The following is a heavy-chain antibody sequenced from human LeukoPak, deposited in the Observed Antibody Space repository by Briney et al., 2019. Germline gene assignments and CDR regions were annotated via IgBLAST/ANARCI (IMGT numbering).Heavy chain of an antibody. V-gene: IGHV4-59*01. CDR3: ARGPVSGSSAAFDI. CDR1: GGSISSYY. J-gene: IGHJ3*02. CDR2: IYYSGST. D-gene: IGHD1-26*01. Sequence: SETLSLTCTVSGGSISSYYWSWIRQPPGKGLEWIGYIYYSGSTDYTPSLKSRVTISVDTSKNQFSLKLSSVTAADTAVYYCARGPVSGSSAAFDIWGQGTMVTVSS.